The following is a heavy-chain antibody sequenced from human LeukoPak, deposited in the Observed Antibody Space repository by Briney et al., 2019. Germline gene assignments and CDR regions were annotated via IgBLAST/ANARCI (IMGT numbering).Heavy chain of an antibody. Sequence: PSETLSLTCTVSGGSISSSGYYWGWIRQPPGKGLEWIGSFYYSGSPYYSPSLKSRVTISVDTPKNQLSLKLGSVTASDTAVYYCARHVGYSYGSGFAPWGQGTLVTVPS. CDR3: ARHVGYSYGSGFAP. D-gene: IGHD5-18*01. J-gene: IGHJ5*02. CDR1: GGSISSSGYY. V-gene: IGHV4-39*01. CDR2: FYYSGSP.